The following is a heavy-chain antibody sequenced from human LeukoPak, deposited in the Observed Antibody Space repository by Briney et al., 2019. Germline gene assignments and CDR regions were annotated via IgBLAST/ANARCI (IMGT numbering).Heavy chain of an antibody. D-gene: IGHD6-19*01. CDR3: AKSSGWRPDWFDP. CDR2: ISGSGGST. Sequence: PGGSLRLSCAASGFTFSSYTMSWVRQAPGKGLEWVSGISGSGGSTYYADSVKGRFTISRDNSKNTLYLQMNSLRAEDTAVYYCAKSSGWRPDWFDPWGQGTLVTVSS. V-gene: IGHV3-23*01. CDR1: GFTFSSYT. J-gene: IGHJ5*02.